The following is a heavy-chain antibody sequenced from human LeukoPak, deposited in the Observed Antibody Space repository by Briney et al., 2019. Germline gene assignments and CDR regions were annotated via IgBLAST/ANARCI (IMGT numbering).Heavy chain of an antibody. V-gene: IGHV3-53*01. CDR2: LSSKYET. D-gene: IGHD3-16*01. J-gene: IGHJ3*02. Sequence: GGSLRLSCAASGFIVSRNYMGWVRQAPGKGLEWVSALSSKYETYYADSVKGRFAISRDNSENTLYLQMNALRAEDTALYYCYGIHLGDSFDIWGRGTMVIVFS. CDR1: GFIVSRNY. CDR3: YGIHLGDSFDI.